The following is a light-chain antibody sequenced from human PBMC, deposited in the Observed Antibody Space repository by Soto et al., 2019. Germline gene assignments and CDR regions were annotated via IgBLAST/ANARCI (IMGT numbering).Light chain of an antibody. CDR2: GAS. J-gene: IGKJ1*01. V-gene: IGKV3-15*01. CDR1: QSVSSN. Sequence: EILMTQSPANLSVSPGERATLSCRASQSVSSNLAWYQQKPGQAPRLLIYGASTRATGIPARFSGSGSGTEFTLPVSSLQSEDFAIYYCQQYYNWPPWTFGQGTKVEIK. CDR3: QQYYNWPPWT.